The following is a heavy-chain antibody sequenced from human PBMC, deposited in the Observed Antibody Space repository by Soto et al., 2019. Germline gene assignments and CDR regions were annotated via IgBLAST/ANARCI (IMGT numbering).Heavy chain of an antibody. D-gene: IGHD6-13*01. J-gene: IGHJ3*02. V-gene: IGHV4-30-4*01. CDR2: IYYSGST. CDR3: ARDVRSGTDAFDI. Sequence: PSETLCLTCSVSGVSISSGYYYWSWIRQPPGKGLEWIGYIYYSGSTYYNPSLKSRVTISVDTSKNQFSLKLSSVTAADTAVYYCARDVRSGTDAFDIWGQGTMVTVSS. CDR1: GVSISSGYYY.